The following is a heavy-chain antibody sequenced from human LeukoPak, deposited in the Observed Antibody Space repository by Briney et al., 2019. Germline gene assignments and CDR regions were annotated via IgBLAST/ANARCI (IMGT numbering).Heavy chain of an antibody. V-gene: IGHV3-30*02. D-gene: IGHD3-10*01. CDR3: ARDKASYYYGSGSYRGVWFDP. CDR1: GFTFSSYG. Sequence: GGSLRLSCAASGFTFSSYGMHWVRQAPGKGLEWVAFIRYDGSNKYYADSVKGRFTISRDNAKNSLYLQMNSLRAEDTAVYYCARDKASYYYGSGSYRGVWFDPWGQGTLVTVSS. J-gene: IGHJ5*02. CDR2: IRYDGSNK.